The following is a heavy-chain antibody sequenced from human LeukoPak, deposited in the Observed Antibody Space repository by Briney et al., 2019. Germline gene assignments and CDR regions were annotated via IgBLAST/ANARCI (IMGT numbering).Heavy chain of an antibody. Sequence: ASVKVSCKASGYTFTGYYMHWVRQAPGQELEWMGWINPNSGGTNYAQKFQGRVTMTRDTSISAAYMELSRLRSDDTAVYYCARGEAGEGYCSSSSCYGHDYWGQGTLVTVSS. D-gene: IGHD2-15*01. CDR1: GYTFTGYY. J-gene: IGHJ4*02. CDR3: ARGEAGEGYCSSSSCYGHDY. CDR2: INPNSGGT. V-gene: IGHV1-2*02.